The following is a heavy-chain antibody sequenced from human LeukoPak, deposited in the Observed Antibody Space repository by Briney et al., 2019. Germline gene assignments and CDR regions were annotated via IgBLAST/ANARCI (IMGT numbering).Heavy chain of an antibody. CDR1: GGSISGYY. CDR2: IYNSGST. V-gene: IGHV4-38-2*02. Sequence: PSETLSLTCTVSGGSISGYYWGWIRQPPGKGLEWIGGIYNSGSTYYNPSLKSRVTISVDTSKNQFSLKLSSVTAGDTAVYYCARKKGGYSSGWYFGREFVSWGQENLVNVSA. CDR3: ARKKGGYSSGWYFGREFVS. J-gene: IGHJ4*02. D-gene: IGHD6-19*01.